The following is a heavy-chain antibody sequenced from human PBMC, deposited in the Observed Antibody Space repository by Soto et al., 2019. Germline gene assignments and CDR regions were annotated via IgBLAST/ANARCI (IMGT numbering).Heavy chain of an antibody. V-gene: IGHV3-74*01. CDR2: IDSDGSST. J-gene: IGHJ5*02. CDR3: AKDRYFEWPTASES. CDR1: GFTFSSYW. D-gene: IGHD3-9*01. Sequence: PGGSLRLSCAASGFTFSSYWMHWARQAPGKGLVWLSHIDSDGSSTTYADSVKGRFTISRDNSKNTLYLQMNSLRAEDTAVYYCAKDRYFEWPTASESWGQGTPVTVSS.